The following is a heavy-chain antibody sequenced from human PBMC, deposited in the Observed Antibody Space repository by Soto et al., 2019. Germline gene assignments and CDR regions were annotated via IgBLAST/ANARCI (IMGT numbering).Heavy chain of an antibody. CDR1: GFTFSTYV. Sequence: EVQLLESGGGLVQPGGSLRLSCAASGFTFSTYVMNWVRQAPGKGLECVSSISGSGGSTYYADSVKGRFTISRDNSKNTLYLQMNSLRAEDTAVYYCAKEVVKTLAWGQGTLVTVSS. CDR3: AKEVVKTLA. D-gene: IGHD3-22*01. J-gene: IGHJ5*02. V-gene: IGHV3-23*01. CDR2: ISGSGGST.